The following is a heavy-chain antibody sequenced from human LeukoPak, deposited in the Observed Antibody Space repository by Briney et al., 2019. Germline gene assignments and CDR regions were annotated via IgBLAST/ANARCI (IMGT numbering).Heavy chain of an antibody. J-gene: IGHJ4*02. CDR2: INTNTGNP. CDR3: ARDPAEDTVTADY. CDR1: GYTFTSYA. Sequence: ASAKVSCKASGYTFTSYAMNWVRQAPGQGLEWMGWINTNTGNPTYAQGFTGRFVFSLDTSVSTAYLQIGSLKAEDTAVYYCARDPAEDTVTADYWGQGTLVTVSS. D-gene: IGHD4-17*01. V-gene: IGHV7-4-1*01.